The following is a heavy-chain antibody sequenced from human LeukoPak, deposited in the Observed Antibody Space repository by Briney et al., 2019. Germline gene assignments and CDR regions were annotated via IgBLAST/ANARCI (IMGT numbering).Heavy chain of an antibody. CDR3: AREKLVRGVLNWFDP. CDR1: GGSISSYY. CDR2: IYYSGST. J-gene: IGHJ5*02. V-gene: IGHV4-59*01. D-gene: IGHD3-10*01. Sequence: SETLSLTCTVSGGSISSYYWSWIRQPPGKGLGWIGYIYYSGSTTYNPSLKSRVTISVDTSKNQFSLKLSSVTAADTAVCYCAREKLVRGVLNWFDPWGQGTLVTVSS.